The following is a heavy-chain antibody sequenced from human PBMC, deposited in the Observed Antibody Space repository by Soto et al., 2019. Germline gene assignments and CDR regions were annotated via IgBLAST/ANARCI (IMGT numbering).Heavy chain of an antibody. V-gene: IGHV4-61*08. D-gene: IGHD5-18*01. CDR1: GGSVSSGDYY. CDR2: IYYSGNT. Sequence: SETLSLTCTVSGGSVSSGDYYWSWIRRPPGKGLEWIGYIYYSGNTNYNPSLKSRVIISVDTSKNLFSLKLTSVTAADTAVYYCVRIPVDTSMIYWLDPWGQGTLVTVSS. CDR3: VRIPVDTSMIYWLDP. J-gene: IGHJ5*02.